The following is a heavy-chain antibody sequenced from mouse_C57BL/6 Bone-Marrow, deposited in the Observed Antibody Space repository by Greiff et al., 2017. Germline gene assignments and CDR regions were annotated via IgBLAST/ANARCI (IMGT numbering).Heavy chain of an antibody. CDR2: ISSGSSTI. CDR3: ARRWGYFDY. Sequence: EVHLVESGGGLVKPGGSLKLSCAASGFTFSDYGMHWVRQAPEKGLEWVAYISSGSSTIYYADTVKGRFTISRDNAKNTLFLQMTSLRSEDTAMYYCARRWGYFDYWGQGTTLTVSS. CDR1: GFTFSDYG. D-gene: IGHD1-1*02. V-gene: IGHV5-17*01. J-gene: IGHJ2*01.